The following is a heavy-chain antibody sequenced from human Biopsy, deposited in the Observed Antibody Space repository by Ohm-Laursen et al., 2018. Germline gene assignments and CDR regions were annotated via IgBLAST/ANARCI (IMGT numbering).Heavy chain of an antibody. D-gene: IGHD6-13*01. CDR2: VDWDDYK. V-gene: IGHV2-70*11. CDR1: GFSLSVRGMC. CDR3: ARTPILIVSAGLVYRHRRHLQGMDV. J-gene: IGHJ6*02. Sequence: TQTLTLTCSFSGFSLSVRGMCVSWIRQAPGKALEWLARVDWDDYKDYRASLQTKLSISKDTSNDQVVLTVDNVDPADTATYYCARTPILIVSAGLVYRHRRHLQGMDVWGQGIAVTVS.